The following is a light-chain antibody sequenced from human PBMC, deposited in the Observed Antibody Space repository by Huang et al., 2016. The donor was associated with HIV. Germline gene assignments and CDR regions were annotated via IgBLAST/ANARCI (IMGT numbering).Light chain of an antibody. V-gene: IGKV3-15*01. CDR2: AAS. CDR3: QQYNDFRST. Sequence: ETVITQSPVTLSVSPGDRASRSCRTSQIVSSHLAWYQRKPGQAPSLRIYAASTRATGVPARFSGSGAGTEFTLTISTLQSEDSAVYYCQQYNDFRSTFGPGTRVEIK. CDR1: QIVSSH. J-gene: IGKJ3*01.